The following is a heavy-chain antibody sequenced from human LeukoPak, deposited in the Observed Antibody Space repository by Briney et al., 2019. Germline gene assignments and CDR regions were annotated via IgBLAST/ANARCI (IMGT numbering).Heavy chain of an antibody. D-gene: IGHD6-13*01. CDR1: GGTFSSYA. CDR3: AREGGPRSSSWYYYYGMDV. Sequence: SVKVSRKASGGTFSSYAISWVRQAPGQGLEWMGGIIPIFGTANYAQKFQGRVTITADESTSTAYMELSSLRSEDTAVYYCAREGGPRSSSWYYYYGMDVWGQGTTVTVSS. V-gene: IGHV1-69*13. CDR2: IIPIFGTA. J-gene: IGHJ6*02.